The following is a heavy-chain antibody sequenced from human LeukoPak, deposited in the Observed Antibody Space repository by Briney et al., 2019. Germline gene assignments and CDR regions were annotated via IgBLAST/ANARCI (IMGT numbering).Heavy chain of an antibody. D-gene: IGHD6-19*01. Sequence: SETLSLTCTVSSGSISNYYWTWIRQPAGKGLEWIGRIYTSGNTHYNPSLKTRVTMSVDTSKNQFSLKPSSVTAADTAVYFCAREGGWYLGLDYWGQGTLVTVSS. CDR1: SGSISNYY. J-gene: IGHJ4*02. V-gene: IGHV4-4*07. CDR3: AREGGWYLGLDY. CDR2: IYTSGNT.